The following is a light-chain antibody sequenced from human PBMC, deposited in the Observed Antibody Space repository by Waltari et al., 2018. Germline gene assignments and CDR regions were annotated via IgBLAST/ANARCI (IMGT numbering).Light chain of an antibody. CDR3: ASRDSSGNHAV. V-gene: IGLV3-19*01. CDR1: SLRTYY. Sequence: SSELTQDPAVSVALGQAVRITCQGDSLRTYYASWYQQKPGQAPVLVIYGKSNRPSGLPDRFSGPSSGNTASLTISGAQAEDEADYYCASRDSSGNHAVFGGGTKLTVL. CDR2: GKS. J-gene: IGLJ2*01.